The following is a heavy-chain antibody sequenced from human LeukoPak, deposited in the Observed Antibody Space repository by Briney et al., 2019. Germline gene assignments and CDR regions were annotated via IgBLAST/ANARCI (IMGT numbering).Heavy chain of an antibody. J-gene: IGHJ4*02. Sequence: SETLSLTCAVYGVSFSDYYWTWIRQPPGKGLEWIGEVNHSGVTNYNPSIKSRVTLSVDTLKNQFSLKVNSVTAADTAVYYCARSPTSCVSATCPVAYSGYDLDYWSRGMLVTVSS. CDR1: GVSFSDYY. V-gene: IGHV4-34*01. D-gene: IGHD5-12*01. CDR3: ARSPTSCVSATCPVAYSGYDLDY. CDR2: VNHSGVT.